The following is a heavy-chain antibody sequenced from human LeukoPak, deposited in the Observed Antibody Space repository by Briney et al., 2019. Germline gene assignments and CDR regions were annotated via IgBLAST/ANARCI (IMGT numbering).Heavy chain of an antibody. CDR1: GYSISSGFY. J-gene: IGHJ4*02. CDR2: IYHSGST. V-gene: IGHV4-38-2*02. CDR3: ARAVGTSRNFFDY. Sequence: PLETLSLTCTVSGYSISSGFYWGWIRQPPGKGLECIGSIYHSGSTYYNPSLKSRVTISVDTSKNQFSLNLSSVTAADTAMYYCARAVGTSRNFFDYWGQGTLVTVSS. D-gene: IGHD4-23*01.